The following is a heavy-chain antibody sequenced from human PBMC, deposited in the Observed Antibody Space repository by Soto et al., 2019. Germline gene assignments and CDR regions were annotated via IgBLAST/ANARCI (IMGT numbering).Heavy chain of an antibody. CDR2: ISSSGSTI. D-gene: IGHD3-3*01. J-gene: IGHJ4*02. V-gene: IGHV3-48*03. CDR1: GFTFSSYE. CDR3: ARDTYYDFWSGTDY. Sequence: GGSLRLSCAASGFTFSSYEMNWVRQAPGKGLEWVSYISSSGSTIYYADSVKGRFTISRDNAKNSLYLQMNSLRAEDTAVYYCARDTYYDFWSGTDYWGQGTLVTVS.